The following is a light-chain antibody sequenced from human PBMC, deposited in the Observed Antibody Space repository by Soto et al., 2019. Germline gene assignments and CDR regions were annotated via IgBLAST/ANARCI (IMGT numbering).Light chain of an antibody. CDR3: QRHHRVHGYG. V-gene: IGKV4-1*01. J-gene: IGKJ2*03. Sequence: DIVMTQSPDSLTVSLGERATINCKSSHSVHYNSNNLYHLTWYQQRPGQPPKVLIYWASTRASGVPDRFSGSGSGTDFTLTITNLQPEDAAIYYCQRHHRVHGYGFAQGTRLEIK. CDR1: HSVHYNSNNLYH. CDR2: WAS.